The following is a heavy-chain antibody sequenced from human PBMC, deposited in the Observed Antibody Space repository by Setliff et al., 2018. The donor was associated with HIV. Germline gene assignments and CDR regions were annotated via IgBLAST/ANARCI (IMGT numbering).Heavy chain of an antibody. D-gene: IGHD1-7*01. CDR1: GSSFSNSYHF. CDR3: ARHRQGLTGSTPGYYMDV. CDR2: ISYSGST. Sequence: PSETLSLTCNASGSSFSNSYHFWGWIRQPPGKGLEWIGSISYSGSTYYNPSLKSRVTMSVDTSKNQFSLKLSSVTAADTAVYSCARHRQGLTGSTPGYYMDVWGKGTTVTVSS. V-gene: IGHV4-39*01. J-gene: IGHJ6*03.